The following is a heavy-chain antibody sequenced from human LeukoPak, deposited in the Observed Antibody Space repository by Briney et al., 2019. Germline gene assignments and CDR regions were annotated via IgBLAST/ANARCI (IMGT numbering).Heavy chain of an antibody. Sequence: GGSLRLSCAASGFTFSDYSMNWVRQAPGKGLEWVSSISRNSLPVSSGGSVWGRFTISRADASTSLFLEMNSLRAEDMAVYYCVRDFMGMGGTTAYLHYWGQGTLVTVSS. CDR2: ISRNSLPV. J-gene: IGHJ1*01. CDR1: GFTFSDYS. D-gene: IGHD1-26*01. CDR3: VRDFMGMGGTTAYLHY. V-gene: IGHV3-21*01.